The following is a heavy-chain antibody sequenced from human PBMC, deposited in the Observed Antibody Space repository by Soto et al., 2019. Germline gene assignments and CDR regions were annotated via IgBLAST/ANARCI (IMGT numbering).Heavy chain of an antibody. CDR1: GGSISSYY. CDR2: IYYSGST. CDR3: ARSRYCSGGSCYDPYYYYYYMDV. D-gene: IGHD2-15*01. Sequence: SETLSLTCTVSGGSISSYYWSWIRQPPGKGLEWIGYIYYSGSTNYNPSLKSRVTISVDTSKNQFSLKLSSVTAADTAVYYCARSRYCSGGSCYDPYYYYYYMDVWGKGTTVTVSS. J-gene: IGHJ6*03. V-gene: IGHV4-59*08.